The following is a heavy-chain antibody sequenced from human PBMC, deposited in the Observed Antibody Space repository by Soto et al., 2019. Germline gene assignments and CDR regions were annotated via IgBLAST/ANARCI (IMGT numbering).Heavy chain of an antibody. CDR1: GFTFSSYA. CDR3: AKCKALVIAVAPVDY. D-gene: IGHD6-19*01. CDR2: ISGSGGST. V-gene: IGHV3-23*01. J-gene: IGHJ4*02. Sequence: PVVSLRISCAASGFTFSSYAMSWVRQAPGKGLEWVSAISGSGGSTYYADSVKGRFTISRDNSKNTLYLQMNSLRAEDTAVYYCAKCKALVIAVAPVDYWGQGTLVTVS.